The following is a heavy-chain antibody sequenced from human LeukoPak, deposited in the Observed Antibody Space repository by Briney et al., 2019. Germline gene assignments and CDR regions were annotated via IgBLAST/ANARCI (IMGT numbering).Heavy chain of an antibody. Sequence: ASVKVSCKASGYTFTGYYMHWVRQAPGQGLEWMGWISPNSGGTNYAQKFQGRVTMTRDTSISTAYMELSRLRSDDTAVYYCAVITMVRGVFDYWGQGTLVTVSS. J-gene: IGHJ4*02. CDR2: ISPNSGGT. CDR3: AVITMVRGVFDY. D-gene: IGHD3-10*01. CDR1: GYTFTGYY. V-gene: IGHV1-2*02.